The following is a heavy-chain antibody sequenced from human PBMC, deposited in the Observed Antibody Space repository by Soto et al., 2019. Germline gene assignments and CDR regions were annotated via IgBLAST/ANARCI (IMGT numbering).Heavy chain of an antibody. J-gene: IGHJ4*02. CDR1: GFTFSSYS. D-gene: IGHD2-2*02. CDR2: ISSSSSYI. CDR3: ARDYCSSTSGYTATTAFDF. V-gene: IGHV3-21*01. Sequence: EVQLVESGGGLVKPGGSLRLSCAASGFTFSSYSMNWVRQAPGKGLEWVSSISSSSSYIYYADSVKGRFTISRDNAKNSLYLQMNSLRAEDTAVYYCARDYCSSTSGYTATTAFDFWGQGTLVTVSS.